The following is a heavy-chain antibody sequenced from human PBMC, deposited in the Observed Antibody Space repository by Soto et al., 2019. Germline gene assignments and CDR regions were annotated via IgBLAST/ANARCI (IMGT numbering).Heavy chain of an antibody. V-gene: IGHV3-23*01. CDR2: ISAGGGST. J-gene: IGHJ4*02. CDR3: ANRGDFWCGYYFTY. D-gene: IGHD3-3*01. Sequence: EVQLLESGGGLVQPGGSLRLSCATSRFTFSSYAMSWVRQTPGKALEWVSAISAGGGSTYYADSVKGRFTVSRDNSKNTLSLQMNSPRADDTAVYYCANRGDFWCGYYFTYWGQGTLVTVSS. CDR1: RFTFSSYA.